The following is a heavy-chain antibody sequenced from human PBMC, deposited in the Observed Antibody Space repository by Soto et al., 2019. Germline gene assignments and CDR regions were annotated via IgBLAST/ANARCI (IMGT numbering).Heavy chain of an antibody. Sequence: ELKLLESGGGFVQSGGSLRLSCAASGFSCSGYAMTWVRQLRGTGLEWVSTVIGSYDTTYYAASVKDLFTISRDRSKSTLHLQMNSLAVDDTAVYYCVKCQHYYDRRGISGYVDDWGQGTLVTVAS. CDR3: VKCQHYYDRRGISGYVDD. V-gene: IGHV3-23*01. D-gene: IGHD3-22*01. CDR1: GFSCSGYA. CDR2: VIGSYDTT. J-gene: IGHJ4*02.